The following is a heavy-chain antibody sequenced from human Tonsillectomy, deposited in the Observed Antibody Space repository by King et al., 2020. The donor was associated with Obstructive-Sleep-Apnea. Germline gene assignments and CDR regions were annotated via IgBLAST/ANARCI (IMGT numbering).Heavy chain of an antibody. CDR2: INWNGGNT. CDR1: GFTFDDYG. D-gene: IGHD3-10*01. Sequence: VQLVESGGGVVRPGGSLRLSCAASGFTFDDYGMSWVRQTPGKGLDWVSGINWNGGNTGYAESVKGRFNISIDNAKNSLYLQMNFLSAEETALYHGARYMVRGVIGAFDIWGQGTMVTVSS. CDR3: ARYMVRGVIGAFDI. V-gene: IGHV3-20*01. J-gene: IGHJ3*02.